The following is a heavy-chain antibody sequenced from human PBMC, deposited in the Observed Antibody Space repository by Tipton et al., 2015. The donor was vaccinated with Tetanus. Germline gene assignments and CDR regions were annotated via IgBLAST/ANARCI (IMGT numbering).Heavy chain of an antibody. D-gene: IGHD4-17*01. CDR1: GYTFTGYY. CDR3: ARRSYGDYADY. V-gene: IGHV1-8*02. CDR2: MNPNSGNT. Sequence: QSGAEVKKSGASVKVSCKASGYTFTGYYMHWVRQAPGQGLEWMGRMNPNSGNTGYAQKFQGRVTMTRNTSISTAYMELSSLRSEDTAVYYCARRSYGDYADYWGQGTLVTVSS. J-gene: IGHJ4*02.